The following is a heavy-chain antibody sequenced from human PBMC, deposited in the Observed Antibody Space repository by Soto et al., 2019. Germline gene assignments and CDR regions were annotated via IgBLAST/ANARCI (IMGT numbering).Heavy chain of an antibody. D-gene: IGHD6-13*01. V-gene: IGHV4-34*01. CDR3: ARMTTEAAAGIWASAFYI. Sequence: PSETLSLTCAVYGGSFSGYYWSWIRQPPGKGLEWIGEINHSGSTNYNPSLKSRVTISVDTSKNQFTLKLSSVTAADTAVYYCARMTTEAAAGIWASAFYISARGTMVPGSS. CDR2: INHSGST. J-gene: IGHJ3*02. CDR1: GGSFSGYY.